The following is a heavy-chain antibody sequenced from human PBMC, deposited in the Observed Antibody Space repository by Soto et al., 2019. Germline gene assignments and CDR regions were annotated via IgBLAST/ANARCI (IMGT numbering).Heavy chain of an antibody. V-gene: IGHV3-23*01. Sequence: GSLRLSCAASGFTFSSYAMSWVRQAPGKGLEWVSAISGSGGSTYYADSVKGRFTISRDNSKITLYLQMNSLRAEDMAVFYCARYDFWSGYSIWGQGTLVTVSS. CDR1: GFTFSSYA. D-gene: IGHD3-3*01. CDR3: ARYDFWSGYSI. J-gene: IGHJ4*02. CDR2: ISGSGGST.